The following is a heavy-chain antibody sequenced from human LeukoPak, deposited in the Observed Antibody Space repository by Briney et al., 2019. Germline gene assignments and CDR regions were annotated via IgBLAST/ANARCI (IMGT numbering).Heavy chain of an antibody. D-gene: IGHD3-22*01. Sequence: GGSLRLSCAASGFTFSSYAMSWVRQAPGKGLEWVSAISGSGGSTYYADSVKGRFTTSRDNSKNTLYLQMNSLRAEDTAVYYCARADSSGYIFDYWGQGTLVTVSS. CDR1: GFTFSSYA. V-gene: IGHV3-23*01. CDR2: ISGSGGST. CDR3: ARADSSGYIFDY. J-gene: IGHJ4*02.